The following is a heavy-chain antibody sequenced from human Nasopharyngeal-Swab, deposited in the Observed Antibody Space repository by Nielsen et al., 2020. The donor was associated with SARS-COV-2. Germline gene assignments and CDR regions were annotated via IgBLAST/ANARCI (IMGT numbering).Heavy chain of an antibody. Sequence: GESLKISCVASGFTFSSFWMHWVRQVPGKGLVWISRIGGDGSSTSYADSVKGRLTISRDNAKNTLYLQINTLTGEDTAVYHCARGSGPHGSWDYWGQGTLVTVSS. V-gene: IGHV3-74*01. CDR3: ARGSGPHGSWDY. CDR2: IGGDGSST. J-gene: IGHJ4*02. CDR1: GFTFSSFW. D-gene: IGHD1-26*01.